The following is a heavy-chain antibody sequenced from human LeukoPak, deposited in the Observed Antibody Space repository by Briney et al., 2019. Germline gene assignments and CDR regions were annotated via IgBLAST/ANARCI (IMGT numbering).Heavy chain of an antibody. Sequence: GGSLRLSCAASGFTFDDYAMHWVRHAPGKGLEWVSGISWNSGSIGYADSVKGRFTISRDNAKNSLYLQMNSLRAEDTALYYCAKDTAMVTTSGAYDYWGQGTLVTVSS. J-gene: IGHJ4*02. V-gene: IGHV3-9*01. CDR3: AKDTAMVTTSGAYDY. D-gene: IGHD4-17*01. CDR2: ISWNSGSI. CDR1: GFTFDDYA.